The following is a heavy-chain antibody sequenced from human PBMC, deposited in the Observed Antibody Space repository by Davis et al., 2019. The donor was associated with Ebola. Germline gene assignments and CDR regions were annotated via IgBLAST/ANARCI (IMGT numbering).Heavy chain of an antibody. Sequence: AASVKVSCKASGGTFSTYAINWVRQATGQGLERMGWMNPNSGNTGYAQKFQGSVTMTRENSMSTAYMELRSLRSEDTAVYFCARGGVAYSDLDYWGQGTLVAVSS. CDR2: MNPNSGNT. D-gene: IGHD2-21*01. CDR3: ARGGVAYSDLDY. CDR1: GGTFSTYA. J-gene: IGHJ4*02. V-gene: IGHV1-8*02.